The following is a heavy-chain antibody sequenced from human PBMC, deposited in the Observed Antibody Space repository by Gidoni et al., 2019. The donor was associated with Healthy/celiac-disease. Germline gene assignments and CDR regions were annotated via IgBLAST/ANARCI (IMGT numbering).Heavy chain of an antibody. V-gene: IGHV3-48*02. J-gene: IGHJ6*03. Sequence: EVQLVESGGGLVQPGGSLRLSCAASGFPFSSYSMNWVRQAPGKGLEWVSYISSSSSTIYYADSVKGRFTISRDNAKNSLYLQMNSLRDEDTAVYYCARWTGAVAGTDYYYYMDVWGKGTTVTVSS. CDR1: GFPFSSYS. D-gene: IGHD6-19*01. CDR2: ISSSSSTI. CDR3: ARWTGAVAGTDYYYYMDV.